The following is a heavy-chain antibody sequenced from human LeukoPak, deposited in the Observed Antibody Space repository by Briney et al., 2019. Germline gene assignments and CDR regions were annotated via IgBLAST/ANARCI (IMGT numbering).Heavy chain of an antibody. CDR2: IYYSGST. D-gene: IGHD5-24*01. CDR3: ARTAWLQWLDAFDI. Sequence: PSETLSLTCTVSGGSISSYYWSWIRQPPGKGLEWIGYIYYSGSTNYNPSLKSRVTISVDTSKNQFSLKLSSVTAADTAVYYCARTAWLQWLDAFDIWGQGTMVTVSS. V-gene: IGHV4-59*08. J-gene: IGHJ3*02. CDR1: GGSISSYY.